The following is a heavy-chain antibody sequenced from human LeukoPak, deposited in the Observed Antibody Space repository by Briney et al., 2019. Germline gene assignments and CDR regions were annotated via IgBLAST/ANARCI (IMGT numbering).Heavy chain of an antibody. V-gene: IGHV3-23*01. CDR1: GFTFSSYA. CDR3: ARDQFKYSSSSGIDY. CDR2: ISGSGGST. J-gene: IGHJ4*02. Sequence: GGSLRLSCAASGFTFSSYAMSWVRQAPGKGLEWVSGISGSGGSTYYADYVKGRFTISRDNSKNTLYLQMNSQRAEDTAVYYCARDQFKYSSSSGIDYWGQGTLVTVSS. D-gene: IGHD6-6*01.